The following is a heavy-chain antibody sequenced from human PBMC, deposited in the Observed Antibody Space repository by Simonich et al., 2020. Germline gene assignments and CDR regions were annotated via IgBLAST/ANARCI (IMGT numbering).Heavy chain of an antibody. CDR3: AREQARGGAFDI. CDR2: ISSSSSYI. Sequence: EVQLVESGGGLVKPGGSLRLSCAASGFTFGSYSMNWVRQAPGKGLGWVSSISSSSSYIYYADSVKGRFTISRDNAKNSLYLQMNSLRAEDTAVYYCAREQARGGAFDIWGQGTMVTVSS. CDR1: GFTFGSYS. V-gene: IGHV3-21*01. D-gene: IGHD3-16*01. J-gene: IGHJ3*02.